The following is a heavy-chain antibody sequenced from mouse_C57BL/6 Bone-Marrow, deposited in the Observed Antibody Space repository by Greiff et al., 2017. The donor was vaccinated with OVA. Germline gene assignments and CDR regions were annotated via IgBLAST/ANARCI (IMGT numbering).Heavy chain of an antibody. Sequence: QVQLQQSGPGLVAPSQSLSITCTVSGFSLTSYAISWVRQPPGKGLEWLGVIWTGGGTNYNSALKSRLSISKDNSKSQVFLKMNSLQTDDTARYYCARRGSTMVTTGEGLYYAMDYWGQGTSVTVSS. J-gene: IGHJ4*01. CDR3: ARRGSTMVTTGEGLYYAMDY. V-gene: IGHV2-9-1*01. CDR2: IWTGGGT. D-gene: IGHD2-2*01. CDR1: GFSLTSYA.